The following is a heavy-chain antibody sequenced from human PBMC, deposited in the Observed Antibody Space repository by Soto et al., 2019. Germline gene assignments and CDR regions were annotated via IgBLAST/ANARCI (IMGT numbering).Heavy chain of an antibody. Sequence: SETLSLTCTVSGGSINSYWWSWIRQPAGKGLEWIGRVYSSGTTDYNPSLNSRATMSVETSKNQFSLKLSSVAAADTAVYYCARDIASYAYGEGYWGQGIQVTVSS. CDR1: GGSINSYW. J-gene: IGHJ4*02. D-gene: IGHD2-21*01. CDR3: ARDIASYAYGEGY. CDR2: VYSSGTT. V-gene: IGHV4-4*07.